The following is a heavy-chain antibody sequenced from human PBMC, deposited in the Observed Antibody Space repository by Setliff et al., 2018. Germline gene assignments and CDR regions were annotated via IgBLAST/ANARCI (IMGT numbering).Heavy chain of an antibody. V-gene: IGHV4-34*01. J-gene: IGHJ4*02. CDR1: GGSFSDYY. CDR3: RFWSGYYKNDY. CDR2: INHSGST. D-gene: IGHD3-3*01. Sequence: SETLSLTCTVYGGSFSDYYCGWVRQPPGKGLEWIGEINHSGSTNYIPSLKSRLTISVDTSKNQFSLKLSSVTAADTAMYYCRFWSGYYKNDYWGQGTLVTV.